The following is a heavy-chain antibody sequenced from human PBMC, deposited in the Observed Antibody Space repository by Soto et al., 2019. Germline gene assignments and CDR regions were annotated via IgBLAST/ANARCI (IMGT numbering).Heavy chain of an antibody. CDR3: ARHVIAAAVGVLDYGMDV. CDR2: VDPTDSYS. Sequence: GESLKISCKGSGYSFTNYWITWVRQMPGKGLEWLGRVDPTDSYSNYSPSFQGHVTISADKSISTAYLQWSSLKASDTAMYYCARHVIAAAVGVLDYGMDVWGQGTTVTVSS. J-gene: IGHJ6*02. V-gene: IGHV5-10-1*01. CDR1: GYSFTNYW. D-gene: IGHD6-13*01.